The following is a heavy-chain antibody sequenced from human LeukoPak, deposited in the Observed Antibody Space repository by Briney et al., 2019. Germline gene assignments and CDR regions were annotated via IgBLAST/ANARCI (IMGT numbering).Heavy chain of an antibody. CDR2: VYYSGST. CDR3: ASHEDYESGYDI. V-gene: IGHV4-59*12. CDR1: GGSISSYY. Sequence: ASETLSLTCTVSGGSISSYYWSWIRQPPGKGLEWIGYVYYSGSTNYNPSLKSRVTISVDTSKNQFSLKLSSVTAADTAVYYCASHEDYESGYDIWGQGTLVTVSS. D-gene: IGHD5-12*01. J-gene: IGHJ4*02.